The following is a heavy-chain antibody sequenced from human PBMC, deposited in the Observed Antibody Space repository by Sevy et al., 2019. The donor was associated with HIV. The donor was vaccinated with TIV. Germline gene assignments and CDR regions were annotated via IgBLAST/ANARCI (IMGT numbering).Heavy chain of an antibody. V-gene: IGHV1-46*03. CDR3: ARALVVAAAGNSGYYGMDV. CDR1: GYTFTSYY. J-gene: IGHJ6*02. Sequence: ASVKVSCKASGYTFTSYYMHWVRQAPGQGLEWMGIINPSGGSTSYAQKFQGRVTMTRETSTSTGYMELSSLRSEDTAVYYCARALVVAAAGNSGYYGMDVWGQGTTVTVSS. CDR2: INPSGGST. D-gene: IGHD6-13*01.